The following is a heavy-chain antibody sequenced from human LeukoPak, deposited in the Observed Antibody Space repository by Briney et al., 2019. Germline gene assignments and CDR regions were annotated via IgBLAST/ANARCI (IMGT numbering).Heavy chain of an antibody. Sequence: GESLKISCKGSGYSFTSYWISWVRQMPGKGLEWMGRIDPSDSYTNYSPSFQGHVTISADKSISTAYLQWSSLKASDTAMYYCARQGYYDFWSGYYTYDLLMDYWGQGTLVTVSS. CDR1: GYSFTSYW. J-gene: IGHJ4*02. D-gene: IGHD3-3*01. CDR2: IDPSDSYT. V-gene: IGHV5-10-1*01. CDR3: ARQGYYDFWSGYYTYDLLMDY.